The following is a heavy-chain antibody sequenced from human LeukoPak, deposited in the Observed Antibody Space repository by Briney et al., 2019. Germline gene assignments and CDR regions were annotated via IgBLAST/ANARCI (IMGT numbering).Heavy chain of an antibody. CDR3: AKDKGRYYGSGSHWAENYYMDV. CDR1: GFTFSTYD. V-gene: IGHV3-30*02. CDR2: IRYDASNK. J-gene: IGHJ6*03. D-gene: IGHD3-10*01. Sequence: GGSLRLSCAASGFTFSTYDIHWVRQAPGKGLEWVAFIRYDASNKKYADSVKGRFTISRDNSKNTLYLQMNSLRAEDTAVYYCAKDKGRYYGSGSHWAENYYMDVWGKGTTVTISS.